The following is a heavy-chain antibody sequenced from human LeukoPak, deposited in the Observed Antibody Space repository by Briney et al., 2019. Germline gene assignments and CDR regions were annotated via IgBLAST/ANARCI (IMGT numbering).Heavy chain of an antibody. CDR2: ISYDGSNK. CDR1: GFTFSSYG. V-gene: IGHV3-30*18. CDR3: AKEVVAVPSPTYYYYYGMDV. Sequence: GGSLRLSCAASGFTFSSYGMHWVRQAPGKGLEWVAVISYDGSNKYYADSVKGRFTISRDNPKNTLYLQMNSLRAEDTAVYYCAKEVVAVPSPTYYYYYGMDVWGQGTTVTVSS. J-gene: IGHJ6*02. D-gene: IGHD2-15*01.